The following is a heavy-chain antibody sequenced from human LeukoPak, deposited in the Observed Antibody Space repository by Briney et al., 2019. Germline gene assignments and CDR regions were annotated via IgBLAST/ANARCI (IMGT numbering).Heavy chain of an antibody. V-gene: IGHV3-33*01. Sequence: TGGSLRLSCAASGFTLSSYGMHWVRQAPGKGLEWVAVIWYDGSNKYYADSVKGRFTISRDNSKNTLYLQMNSLRAEDTAVYYCARGHIAAAGTGFDYWGQGTLVTVSS. D-gene: IGHD6-13*01. CDR3: ARGHIAAAGTGFDY. J-gene: IGHJ4*02. CDR2: IWYDGSNK. CDR1: GFTLSSYG.